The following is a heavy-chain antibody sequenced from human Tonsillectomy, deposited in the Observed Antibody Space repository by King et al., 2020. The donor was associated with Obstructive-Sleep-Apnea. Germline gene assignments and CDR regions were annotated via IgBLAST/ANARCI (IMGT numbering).Heavy chain of an antibody. CDR1: GFTFSRYG. J-gene: IGHJ4*02. D-gene: IGHD6-13*01. Sequence: VQLVESGAEVKKPGRSLRLSCGASGFTFSRYGMHWVRQAPGKGLEWVAVISYDGSNKYYADSVKGRFTISRDNSKNTLSLQMNSLRAEDTAVFYCAKGGRAGLDEKDPFDYWGQGTLVTVSS. CDR3: AKGGRAGLDEKDPFDY. V-gene: IGHV3-30*18. CDR2: ISYDGSNK.